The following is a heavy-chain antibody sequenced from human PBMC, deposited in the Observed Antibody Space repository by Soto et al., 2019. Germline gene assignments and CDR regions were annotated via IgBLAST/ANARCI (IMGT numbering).Heavy chain of an antibody. Sequence: GGSLRLSCAASGFTFSSYNMNWVRQAPGKGLEWVSYISSSSSTIYYADSVKGQFTISRDNAKNTLYLQMNSLRAEDTAVYYCARIGFVATNCSSTSCYGDYYYYYYMDVWGKGTTVTVSS. J-gene: IGHJ6*03. D-gene: IGHD2-2*01. V-gene: IGHV3-48*01. CDR1: GFTFSSYN. CDR3: ARIGFVATNCSSTSCYGDYYYYYYMDV. CDR2: ISSSSSTI.